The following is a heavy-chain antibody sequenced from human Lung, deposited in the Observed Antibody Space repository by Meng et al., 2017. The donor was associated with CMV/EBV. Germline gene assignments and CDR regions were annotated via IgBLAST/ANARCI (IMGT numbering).Heavy chain of an antibody. V-gene: IGHV3-48*03. CDR3: ARRSGSYVNAFDI. J-gene: IGHJ3*02. CDR2: ISSSGSTM. CDR1: GFTFSSYE. D-gene: IGHD1-26*01. Sequence: GESLKISCAASGFTFSSYEMNWVRQAPGKGLEWASYISSSGSTMYYADSVKGRFTISRDNAKNSLYLQMNSLRVEDTAVYYCARRSGSYVNAFDIWGQGTXVTVSS.